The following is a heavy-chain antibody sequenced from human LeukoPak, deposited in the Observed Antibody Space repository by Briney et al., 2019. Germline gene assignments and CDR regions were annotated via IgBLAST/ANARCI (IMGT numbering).Heavy chain of an antibody. CDR3: ARDVWTYSGEAFDY. J-gene: IGHJ4*02. V-gene: IGHV3-7*01. CDR1: GITFNDNW. D-gene: IGHD5-12*01. CDR2: IKEDGSVK. Sequence: GGSLRLSCAASGITFNDNWMSWVRQAPGKGLEWVANIKEDGSVKYYVDSVKGRFSISRDNAKSSLYLQMSSLRAEDTAVYYCARDVWTYSGEAFDYWGQGALVTVSS.